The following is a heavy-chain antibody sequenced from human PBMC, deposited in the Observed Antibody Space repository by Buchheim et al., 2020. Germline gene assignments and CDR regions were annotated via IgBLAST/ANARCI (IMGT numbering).Heavy chain of an antibody. CDR1: GFTFSSYA. D-gene: IGHD3-10*01. V-gene: IGHV3-23*01. J-gene: IGHJ6*03. Sequence: EVQLLESGGGLVQPGGSLRLSCAASGFTFSSYAMSWVRQAPGKGLEWVSTISGSGGGTFYADSVKGRFTIPSDNSKNMSYLQMNSLRAEDTAVYYCAKEGSGSGNHLDVWGKGTT. CDR3: AKEGSGSGNHLDV. CDR2: ISGSGGGT.